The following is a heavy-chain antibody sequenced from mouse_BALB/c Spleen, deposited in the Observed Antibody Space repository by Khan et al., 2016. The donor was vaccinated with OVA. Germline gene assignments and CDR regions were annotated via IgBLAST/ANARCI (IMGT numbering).Heavy chain of an antibody. CDR3: ARGYDFFAS. V-gene: IGHV1-26*01. CDR2: VNPNTDNI. D-gene: IGHD2-14*01. CDR1: GYSFTLYY. Sequence: EVQVVESGPDLVKPGASVKISCKASGYSFTLYYMSWVKQSHGKSLEWIGRVNPNTDNINYNQEFKGKAILTVDKSSNTAYMELRSLTSEDSAFYFCARGYDFFASWGQGTLVTVSA. J-gene: IGHJ3*01.